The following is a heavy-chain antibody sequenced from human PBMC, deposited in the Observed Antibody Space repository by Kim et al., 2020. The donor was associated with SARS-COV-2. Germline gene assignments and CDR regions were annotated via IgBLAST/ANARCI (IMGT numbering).Heavy chain of an antibody. D-gene: IGHD3-10*01. CDR2: INHSETT. CDR3: ARARNYIVRGLMRYYFFDY. Sequence: SETLSLTCEVHGGSLRGYYWSWIRQAPGKGLEWIAEINHSETTTYNPSFKSRVTVSIVTSASKNQFSLNLTSVTAADTAIYYCARARNYIVRGLMRYYFFDYWGRGTLVTVSS. V-gene: IGHV4-34*01. CDR1: GGSLRGYY. J-gene: IGHJ4*02.